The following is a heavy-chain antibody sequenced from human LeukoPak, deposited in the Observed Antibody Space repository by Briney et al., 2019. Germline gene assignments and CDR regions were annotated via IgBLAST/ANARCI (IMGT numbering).Heavy chain of an antibody. CDR1: GYTFTSYY. J-gene: IGHJ6*02. V-gene: IGHV1-46*01. Sequence: ASVKVSCKASGYTFTSYYMHWVRQAPGQGLEWMGIINPSGGSTSYAQKFQGRVTMTRDTSTSTVYMELSSLRSEDTAVYYCARGRLQDYYYYYGMDVWGQGTTVTVSS. CDR3: ARGRLQDYYYYYGMDV. D-gene: IGHD4-11*01. CDR2: INPSGGST.